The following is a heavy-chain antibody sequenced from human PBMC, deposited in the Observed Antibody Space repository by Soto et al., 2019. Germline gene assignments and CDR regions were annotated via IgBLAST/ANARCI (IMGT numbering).Heavy chain of an antibody. Sequence: GGSLRLSCAASGFTFSSYGMHWVRQAPGKGLEWVAVISYDGSNKYYADSVKGRFTISRDNSKNTPYLQMNSLRAEDTAVYYCAKEVPYGDYVSGYYYYGMDVWGQGTTVTVSS. CDR1: GFTFSSYG. CDR2: ISYDGSNK. D-gene: IGHD4-17*01. CDR3: AKEVPYGDYVSGYYYYGMDV. J-gene: IGHJ6*02. V-gene: IGHV3-30*18.